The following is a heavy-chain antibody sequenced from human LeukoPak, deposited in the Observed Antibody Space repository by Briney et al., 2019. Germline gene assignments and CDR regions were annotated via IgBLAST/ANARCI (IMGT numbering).Heavy chain of an antibody. D-gene: IGHD1-26*01. J-gene: IGHJ4*02. CDR3: ARGDSGSYFPDY. CDR2: ISSNGGST. CDR1: GFTFSSYA. V-gene: IGHV3-64*01. Sequence: GGSLRLTCAASGFTFSSYAMHWVRQAPGKGLEYVSAISSNGGSTYYANSLKGRFTISRDNSKNTLYLQMGSLTAEDMAVYYCARGDSGSYFPDYWGQGTLVTVSS.